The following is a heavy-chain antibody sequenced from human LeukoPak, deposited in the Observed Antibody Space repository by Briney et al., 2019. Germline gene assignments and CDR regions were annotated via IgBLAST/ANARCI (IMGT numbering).Heavy chain of an antibody. V-gene: IGHV4-61*02. J-gene: IGHJ3*02. CDR1: GGSISSGSYY. CDR3: TSLTPGGHDAFDI. CDR2: FYTSGST. D-gene: IGHD2-2*01. Sequence: SETLSLTCTVSGGSISSGSYYWSWIRQPAGKGLEWIGRFYTSGSTNYNPSLKSRVTISVDTSKNQFSLKLSSVTAADTAVYYCTSLTPGGHDAFDIWGQGTMVTVSS.